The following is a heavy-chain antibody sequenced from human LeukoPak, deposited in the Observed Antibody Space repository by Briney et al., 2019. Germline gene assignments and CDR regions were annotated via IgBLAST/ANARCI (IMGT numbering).Heavy chain of an antibody. CDR1: AYTFTSYY. CDR2: INPSGGST. Sequence: GASVKVSCKASAYTFTSYYMHWVRQAPGQGLEWMGIINPSGGSTSYAQKFQGRVTMTRDTSTSTVYMELSSLRSEDTAVYYCAILDDGGNSGGTFDYCGQGTLVTVSS. J-gene: IGHJ4*02. D-gene: IGHD4-23*01. V-gene: IGHV1-46*01. CDR3: AILDDGGNSGGTFDY.